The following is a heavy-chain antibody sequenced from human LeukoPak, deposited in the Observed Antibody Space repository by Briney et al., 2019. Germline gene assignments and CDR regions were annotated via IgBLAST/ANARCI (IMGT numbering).Heavy chain of an antibody. CDR3: ARAGGVPGYFDY. V-gene: IGHV4-59*08. J-gene: IGHJ4*02. D-gene: IGHD1-1*01. CDR1: GGSISSYY. CDR2: INDSGST. Sequence: SETLSLTCTVSGGSISSYYWSWIRQSPGKGLEWIGYINDSGSTNYNPSLKSRVTISADTSKNQFSLRLNSVTAADTAVYYCARAGGVPGYFDYWGQGALVTVSS.